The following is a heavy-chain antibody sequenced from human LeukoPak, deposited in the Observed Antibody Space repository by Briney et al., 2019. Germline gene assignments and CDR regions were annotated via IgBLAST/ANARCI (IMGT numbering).Heavy chain of an antibody. CDR3: ARGPSCSTSCYTRGSFDY. CDR2: INHSGST. V-gene: IGHV4-34*01. Sequence: PSETLSLTCAVYGGSFSGYYWSWIRQPPGKGLEWIGEINHSGSTNYNPSLKSRVTISVDTSKNQFSLKLSSVTAADTAVYYCARGPSCSTSCYTRGSFDYWGQGTLATVSS. J-gene: IGHJ4*02. D-gene: IGHD2-2*02. CDR1: GGSFSGYY.